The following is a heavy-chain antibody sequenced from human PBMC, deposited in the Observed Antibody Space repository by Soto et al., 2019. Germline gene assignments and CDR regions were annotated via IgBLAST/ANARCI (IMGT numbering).Heavy chain of an antibody. J-gene: IGHJ5*02. D-gene: IGHD4-17*01. CDR1: GYTFTSYD. CDR3: ARGIKYGAYSRWFDP. V-gene: IGHV1-8*01. Sequence: QVQLVQSGAEVKKPGASVKVSCKASGYTFTSYDINWVRQATGQGLEYLGWMNPNSGNTAYVQKFQGRVTMTWDTSITTAYTELSSLRSEDTAVYFCARGIKYGAYSRWFDPWGQGILVTVSS. CDR2: MNPNSGNT.